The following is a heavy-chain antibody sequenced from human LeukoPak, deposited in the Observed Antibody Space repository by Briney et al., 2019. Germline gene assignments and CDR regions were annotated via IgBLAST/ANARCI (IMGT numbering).Heavy chain of an antibody. CDR3: ASATMVRGPKGGYGYYYMDV. J-gene: IGHJ6*03. V-gene: IGHV1-46*01. D-gene: IGHD3-10*01. Sequence: GASVKVSCKASGYILSSYNLHWVRQAPGQGLEWLGIINPSGGDTKYAQKFQGRVTLTRDKSTSTVYMELSSLTSDDTAVYYCASATMVRGPKGGYGYYYMDVWGKGTTVTISS. CDR1: GYILSSYN. CDR2: INPSGGDT.